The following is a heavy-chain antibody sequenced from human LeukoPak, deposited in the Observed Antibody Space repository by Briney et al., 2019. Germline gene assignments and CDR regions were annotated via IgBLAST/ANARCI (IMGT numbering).Heavy chain of an antibody. V-gene: IGHV1-69*04. CDR1: GGTFSSYA. CDR3: ARATYDSSGYYYYLSAFDI. Sequence: GASVKVSCKASGGTFSSYAISWVRQAPGQGLEWMGRIIPILGIANYAQKFQGRVTITADKSTSTAYMELSSLRSEDTAVYYCARATYDSSGYYYYLSAFDIWGQGTMVTVSS. CDR2: IIPILGIA. D-gene: IGHD3-22*01. J-gene: IGHJ3*02.